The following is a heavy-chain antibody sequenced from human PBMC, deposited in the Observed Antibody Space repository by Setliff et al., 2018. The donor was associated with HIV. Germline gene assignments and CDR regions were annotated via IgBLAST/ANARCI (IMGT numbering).Heavy chain of an antibody. J-gene: IGHJ4*02. V-gene: IGHV3-48*03. D-gene: IGHD5-12*01. CDR1: GFTFSSYE. CDR2: ISSSGSTI. CDR3: ARDGGRWLQLDY. Sequence: GGSLRLSCAASGFTFSSYEMNWVRQAPGKGLEWVSYISSSGSTIYYAASMKGRFTISRDNAKNSLYLQMNSLRAEDTAVYYCARDGGRWLQLDYWSQGTLVTVSS.